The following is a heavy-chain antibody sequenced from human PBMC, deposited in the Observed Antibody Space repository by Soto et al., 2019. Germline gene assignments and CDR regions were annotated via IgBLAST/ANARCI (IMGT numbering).Heavy chain of an antibody. V-gene: IGHV3-30*18. CDR3: AKDKGVFNWATSYFDC. Sequence: GGSLRLSCAASGFTFSNYAMHWVRQAPGKGLEWVALTSYDGNNEYYTDSVKGRFTISRDNSKHTLFLQMNSPRPEDTAVYYCAKDKGVFNWATSYFDCWGQGALVTVSS. CDR1: GFTFSNYA. CDR2: TSYDGNNE. D-gene: IGHD1-1*01. J-gene: IGHJ4*02.